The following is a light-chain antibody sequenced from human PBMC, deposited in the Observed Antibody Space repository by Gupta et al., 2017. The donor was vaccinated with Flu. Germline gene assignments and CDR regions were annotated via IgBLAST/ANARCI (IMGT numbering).Light chain of an antibody. Sequence: DILMTQSPDSLAVSLGERATINCKSSQSVLYSSNNKNYLAWYQQKPGQPPKLLIYWASTRESGVPDSFSGRGSGTDFTLTISSLQAEDVAVYYCQQDDSTPFTFGHGTKVDIK. J-gene: IGKJ3*01. CDR2: WAS. CDR3: QQDDSTPFT. CDR1: QSVLYSSNNKNY. V-gene: IGKV4-1*01.